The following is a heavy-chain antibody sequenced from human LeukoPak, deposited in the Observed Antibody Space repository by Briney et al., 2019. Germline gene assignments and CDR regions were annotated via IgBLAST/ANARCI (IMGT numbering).Heavy chain of an antibody. Sequence: TLSLTCTVSGGSISSYYWSWFRQPPGKGLAWIGYIYYSGSTNYNPSLKSRVTISVDTSKNQFSLKLSSVTAADTAVYYCARGQLWFDYWGQGTLVTVSS. D-gene: IGHD5-18*01. J-gene: IGHJ4*02. CDR1: GGSISSYY. CDR2: IYYSGST. V-gene: IGHV4-59*01. CDR3: ARGQLWFDY.